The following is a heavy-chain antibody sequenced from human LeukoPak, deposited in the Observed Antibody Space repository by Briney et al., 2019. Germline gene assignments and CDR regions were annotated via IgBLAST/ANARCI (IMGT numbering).Heavy chain of an antibody. CDR1: GFTFSSYA. D-gene: IGHD1-26*01. CDR2: ISSDGNTK. Sequence: GRSLRLSCAASGFTFSSYAMHWVRQAPGKGLEWAAVISSDGNTKYYADSVKGRFTISRDNSNNTLYLQMNSMRADDTAIYYCARRRIVGSTDDAFDIWGQGTMVTLSS. V-gene: IGHV3-30-3*01. CDR3: ARRRIVGSTDDAFDI. J-gene: IGHJ3*02.